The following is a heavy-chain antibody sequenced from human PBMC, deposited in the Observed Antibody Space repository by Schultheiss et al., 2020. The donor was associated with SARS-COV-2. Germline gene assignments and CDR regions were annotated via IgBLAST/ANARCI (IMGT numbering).Heavy chain of an antibody. J-gene: IGHJ4*02. Sequence: GGSLRLSCAASGFTFSSYAMHWVRQAPGKGLEWVAVISYDGSNKYYADSVKGRFTISRDNLKNTVYLQMNSLRGDDTAVYYCARVRAAAYYYDSSGYYFDYWGQGTLVTVSS. V-gene: IGHV3-30*01. CDR1: GFTFSSYA. D-gene: IGHD3-22*01. CDR3: ARVRAAAYYYDSSGYYFDY. CDR2: ISYDGSNK.